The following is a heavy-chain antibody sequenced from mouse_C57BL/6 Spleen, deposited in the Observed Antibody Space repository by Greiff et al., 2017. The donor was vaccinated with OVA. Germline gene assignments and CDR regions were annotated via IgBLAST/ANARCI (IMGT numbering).Heavy chain of an antibody. Sequence: EVQLQQSGPVLVKPGASVKMSCKASGYTFTDYYMNWVKQSHGKSLEWIGVINPYNGGTSYNQKFKGKATLTVDKSSSTAYMELNSLTSEDSAVYYCARLSGGGSSPYYFDYWGQGTTLTISS. CDR2: INPYNGGT. CDR1: GYTFTDYY. CDR3: ARLSGGGSSPYYFDY. D-gene: IGHD1-1*01. V-gene: IGHV1-19*01. J-gene: IGHJ2*01.